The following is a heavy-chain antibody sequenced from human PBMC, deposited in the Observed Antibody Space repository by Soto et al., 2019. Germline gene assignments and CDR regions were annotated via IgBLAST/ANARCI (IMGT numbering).Heavy chain of an antibody. V-gene: IGHV3-48*02. J-gene: IGHJ6*02. Sequence: PGGSLRLSCAASGFTFSSYSMNWVRQAPGKGLEWVSYISSSSSTIYYADSVKGRFTISRDNAKNSLYLQMNSLRDEDTAVYYCARDWATVVTYRGYYGMDVWGQGTTVTVSS. CDR1: GFTFSSYS. D-gene: IGHD4-17*01. CDR2: ISSSSSTI. CDR3: ARDWATVVTYRGYYGMDV.